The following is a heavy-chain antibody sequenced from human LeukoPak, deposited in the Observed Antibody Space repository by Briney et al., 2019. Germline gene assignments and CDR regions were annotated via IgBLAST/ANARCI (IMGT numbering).Heavy chain of an antibody. D-gene: IGHD3-22*01. V-gene: IGHV3-30-3*02. CDR2: ISYDGSNK. Sequence: PGGSLRLSCAASGFTFSSYSMNWVRQAPGKGLEWVAVISYDGSNKYYADSVKGRFTISRDNSKNTLYLQMNSLRAEDTAVYYCAKFVGYYYDSSGYYYDPAFDYWGQGTLVTVSS. CDR1: GFTFSSYS. J-gene: IGHJ4*02. CDR3: AKFVGYYYDSSGYYYDPAFDY.